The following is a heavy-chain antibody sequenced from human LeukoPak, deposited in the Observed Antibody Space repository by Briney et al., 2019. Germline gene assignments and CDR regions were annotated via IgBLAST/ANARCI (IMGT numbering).Heavy chain of an antibody. V-gene: IGHV4-59*01. D-gene: IGHD4-23*01. CDR2: IYYSGST. CDR3: AREGAHYGGNPYDAFDI. Sequence: SETLSLTCTVPGGSISSYYWSWIRQPPGKGLEWIGYIYYSGSTNYNPSLKSRVTISVDTSKNQFSLKLSSVTAADTAAYYCAREGAHYGGNPYDAFDIWGQGTMVAVSS. CDR1: GGSISSYY. J-gene: IGHJ3*02.